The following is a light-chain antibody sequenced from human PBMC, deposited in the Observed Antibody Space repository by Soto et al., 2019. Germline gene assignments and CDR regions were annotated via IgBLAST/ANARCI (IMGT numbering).Light chain of an antibody. Sequence: QSVLTQPPSASGTPGQRITISCSGSSSNIGSHSVNWYQQLPGTAPKLLIYRSSQRPSGVPDRFSGSKSGTSASLAISGLQSGDEADYYCALWDDRLNGPVFGGGTKLIVL. CDR2: RSS. CDR3: ALWDDRLNGPV. V-gene: IGLV1-44*01. J-gene: IGLJ3*02. CDR1: SSNIGSHS.